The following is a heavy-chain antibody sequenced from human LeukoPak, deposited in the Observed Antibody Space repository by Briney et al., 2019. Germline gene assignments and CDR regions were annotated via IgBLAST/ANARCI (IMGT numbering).Heavy chain of an antibody. J-gene: IGHJ6*02. Sequence: SETLPLTCTVSGGSISSYYWSWIRQPPGKGLEWIGYIYYSGSTNYNPSLKSRVTISVDTSKNQFSLKLSSVTAADTAVYYCARDSSEIIAAAGTYYYYGMDVWGQGTTVTVSS. D-gene: IGHD6-13*01. CDR3: ARDSSEIIAAAGTYYYYGMDV. CDR2: IYYSGST. V-gene: IGHV4-59*01. CDR1: GGSISSYY.